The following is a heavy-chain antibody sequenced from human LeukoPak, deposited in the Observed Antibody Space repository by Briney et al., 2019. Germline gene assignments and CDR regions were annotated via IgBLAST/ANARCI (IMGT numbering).Heavy chain of an antibody. CDR1: GGSISSSSYY. V-gene: IGHV4-39*01. CDR2: IHYTGST. CDR3: ARHATNRLRGVNDAFDI. D-gene: IGHD3-10*01. Sequence: SETLSLTCTVSGGSISSSSYYWGWIRQPPGKGLEWIGSIHYTGSTYYNPSLKSRLTISVDTSRNQFSLRLSSVTAADTAVFYCARHATNRLRGVNDAFDIWGQGTMVTVSS. J-gene: IGHJ3*02.